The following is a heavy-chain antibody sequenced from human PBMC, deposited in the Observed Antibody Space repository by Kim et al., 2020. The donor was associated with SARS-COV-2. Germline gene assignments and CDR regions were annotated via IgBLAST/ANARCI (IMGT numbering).Heavy chain of an antibody. J-gene: IGHJ4*02. CDR1: GGSISSSSYY. Sequence: SETLSLTCTVSGGSISSSSYYWGWIRQPPGKGLEWIGSIYYSGSTYYNPSLKSRVTISVDTSKNQFSLKLSSVTAADTAVYYCARDGVIYCSGGSCYPDYWGQGTLVTVSS. V-gene: IGHV4-39*07. CDR2: IYYSGST. D-gene: IGHD2-15*01. CDR3: ARDGVIYCSGGSCYPDY.